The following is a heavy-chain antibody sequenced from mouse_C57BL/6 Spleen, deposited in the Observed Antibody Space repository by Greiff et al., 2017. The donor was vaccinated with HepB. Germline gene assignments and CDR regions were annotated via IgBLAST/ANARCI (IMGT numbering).Heavy chain of an antibody. CDR2: IYPRSGNT. CDR3: ARCYYGSSYDYYAMDY. J-gene: IGHJ4*01. Sequence: VQLVESGAELARPGASVKLSCKASGYTFTSYGISWVKQRTGQGLEWIGEIYPRSGNTYYNEKFKGKATLTADKSSSTAYMELRSLTSEDSAVYFCARCYYGSSYDYYAMDYWGQGTSVTVSS. CDR1: GYTFTSYG. V-gene: IGHV1-81*01. D-gene: IGHD1-1*01.